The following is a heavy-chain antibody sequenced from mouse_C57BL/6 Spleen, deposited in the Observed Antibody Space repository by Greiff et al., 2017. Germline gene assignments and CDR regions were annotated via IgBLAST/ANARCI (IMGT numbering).Heavy chain of an antibody. CDR2: IYPRDGST. D-gene: IGHD1-1*02. J-gene: IGHJ2*01. CDR1: GYTFTSYD. CDR3: AREGGSYYFDY. V-gene: IGHV1-85*01. Sequence: QVQLKESGPELVKPGASVKLSCKASGYTFTSYDINWVKQRPGQGLEWIGWIYPRDGSTKYNEKFKGKATLTVDTSSSKAYMELHSLTSEDSAVYFCAREGGSYYFDYWGQGTTLTVSS.